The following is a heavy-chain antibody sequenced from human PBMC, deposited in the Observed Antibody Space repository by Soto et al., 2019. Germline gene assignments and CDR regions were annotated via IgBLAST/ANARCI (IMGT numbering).Heavy chain of an antibody. J-gene: IGHJ6*02. Sequence: PSETLSLTCTVSGGSISSSSYYWGWIRQPPGKGLEWIGSIYYSGITYYNPSLQSRVTISVDTSKNQFSLKLRSVTAADTAVYYCARPNGSGKTYYYGMDVWGQGTTVTVSS. V-gene: IGHV4-39*01. D-gene: IGHD3-10*01. CDR2: IYYSGIT. CDR3: ARPNGSGKTYYYGMDV. CDR1: GGSISSSSYY.